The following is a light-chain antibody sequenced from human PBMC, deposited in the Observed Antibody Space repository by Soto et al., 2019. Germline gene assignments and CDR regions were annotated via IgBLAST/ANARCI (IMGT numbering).Light chain of an antibody. V-gene: IGLV3-21*02. Sequence: SYELTQPPSVSVAPGQTATITCGGNNIGVKNVHWFQQKPGQAPVLVVYDDRDRPSGIPERFSGSNSGNTATLTISRVEAGDEADYYCQVWDSGSDHVVFGGGTKLTVL. J-gene: IGLJ3*02. CDR2: DDR. CDR1: NIGVKN. CDR3: QVWDSGSDHVV.